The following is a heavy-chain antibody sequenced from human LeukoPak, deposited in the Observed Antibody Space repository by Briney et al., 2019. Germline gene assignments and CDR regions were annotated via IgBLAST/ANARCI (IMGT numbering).Heavy chain of an antibody. CDR3: AGAPNAYFFDY. V-gene: IGHV4-4*07. J-gene: IGHJ4*02. CDR1: GASINSDY. Sequence: WETLSLTCTVSGASINSDYWSWFRQSAGKRLDWIGRISATGTTNYNPSLKSRVTMSLDTSKNQFSLRVNSVTAADTAVYYCAGAPNAYFFDYWGQGALVTVSS. CDR2: ISATGTT.